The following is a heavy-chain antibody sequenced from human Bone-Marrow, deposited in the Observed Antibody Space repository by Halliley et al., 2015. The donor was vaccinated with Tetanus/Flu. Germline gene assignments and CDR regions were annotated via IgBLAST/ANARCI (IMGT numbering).Heavy chain of an antibody. CDR3: GREGARFGELRGGGMDA. D-gene: IGHD3-10*01. J-gene: IGHJ6*02. V-gene: IGHV3-21*01. Sequence: SLRLSCAASGFTFSSYDINWVRQAPGKGLEWVSSISSSGSYRYYADSVKGRFTISRDNATYSLYLQMNSLRAEDTAVYYCGREGARFGELRGGGMDAWGQGSSVTVSS. CDR1: GFTFSSYD. CDR2: ISSSGSYR.